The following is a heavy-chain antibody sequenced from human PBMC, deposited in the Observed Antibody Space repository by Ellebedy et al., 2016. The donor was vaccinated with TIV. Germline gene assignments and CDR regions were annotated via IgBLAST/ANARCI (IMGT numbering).Heavy chain of an antibody. J-gene: IGHJ4*02. CDR3: TTVYRYNYDSV. CDR2: IKSKTDGGAA. V-gene: IGHV3-15*01. D-gene: IGHD5-18*01. Sequence: GESLKISCAASGFTFSNAWMNWVRQAPGKGLAWVGRIKSKTDGGAADYAAPVKGRFTISRDDSKNTLYLQMNGLKTEDTAVYFCTTVYRYNYDSVWGQGTLVTVSS. CDR1: GFTFSNAW.